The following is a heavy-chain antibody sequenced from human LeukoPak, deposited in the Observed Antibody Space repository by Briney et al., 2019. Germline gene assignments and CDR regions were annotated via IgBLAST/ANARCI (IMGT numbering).Heavy chain of an antibody. CDR3: ARGFYHYDYVWGSYRYTGGTDY. CDR1: GGSFSGYY. V-gene: IGHV4-34*01. D-gene: IGHD3-16*02. J-gene: IGHJ4*02. Sequence: PSETLSLTCAVYGGSFSGYYWSWIRQPPGKGLEWTGEINHSGSTNYNPSLKSRVTISVDTSKNQFSLKLSSVTAADTAVYYCARGFYHYDYVWGSYRYTGGTDYWGQGTLVTVSS. CDR2: INHSGST.